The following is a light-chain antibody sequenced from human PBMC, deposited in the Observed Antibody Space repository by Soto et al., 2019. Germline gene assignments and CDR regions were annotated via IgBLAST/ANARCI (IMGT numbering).Light chain of an antibody. V-gene: IGLV2-14*01. CDR2: DIS. Sequence: QSVLTQPASVSGSPGQSITISCTGTSSDVGGYNYVSWYQQHPGKAPKLMIYDISNRPSGVSNRFSGYKSGNTASLTISGLFAADEADYYCSSYTSSSTFFGTGTKVPDL. CDR1: SSDVGGYNY. J-gene: IGLJ1*01. CDR3: SSYTSSSTF.